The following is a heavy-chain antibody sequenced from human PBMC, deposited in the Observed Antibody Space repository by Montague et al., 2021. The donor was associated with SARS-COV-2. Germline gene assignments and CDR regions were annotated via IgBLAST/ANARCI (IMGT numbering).Heavy chain of an antibody. J-gene: IGHJ4*02. CDR1: GGSFSGYY. CDR2: ISHSGGT. D-gene: IGHD2-15*01. V-gene: IGHV4-34*01. CDR3: ARHYSATLPAVY. Sequence: SETLSLTCAAYGGSFSGYYWSWIRQPPGKGLEWIGEISHSGGTNYNPSLKSRVTMSVDTSKNQFSLKVNSVTAADTAVYYCARHYSATLPAVYWGQGTLVTVSS.